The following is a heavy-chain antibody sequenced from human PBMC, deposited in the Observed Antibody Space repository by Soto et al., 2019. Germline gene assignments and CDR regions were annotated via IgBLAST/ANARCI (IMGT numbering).Heavy chain of an antibody. D-gene: IGHD4-17*01. V-gene: IGHV4-61*05. CDR3: ARVSTVTKLDY. CDR1: GGSISSHSHY. J-gene: IGHJ4*01. Sequence: SETLSLTCCVSGGSISSHSHYWGWIRQPPGKGLEWIGYIFYSGSTNYSTSLNSRVSISIDMSNSQFSLNLSSVTAADAAVYYCARVSTVTKLDYWGHGILVTVSS. CDR2: IFYSGST.